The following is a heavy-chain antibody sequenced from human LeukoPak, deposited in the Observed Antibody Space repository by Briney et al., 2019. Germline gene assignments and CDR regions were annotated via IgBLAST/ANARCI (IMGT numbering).Heavy chain of an antibody. CDR3: ARGQILTEFGY. D-gene: IGHD3-9*01. V-gene: IGHV4-34*01. J-gene: IGHJ4*02. Sequence: SETLSLTCAVYGGSFSGYYWSWIRQPPGKGLEWIGEINHSGSTNYNPSLKSRVTISVDTSKSQFSLKLSSVTAADTAVYYCARGQILTEFGYWGQGTLVTVSS. CDR1: GGSFSGYY. CDR2: INHSGST.